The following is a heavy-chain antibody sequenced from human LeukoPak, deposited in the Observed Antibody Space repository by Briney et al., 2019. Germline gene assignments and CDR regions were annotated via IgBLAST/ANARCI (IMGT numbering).Heavy chain of an antibody. J-gene: IGHJ4*02. D-gene: IGHD3-3*01. CDR3: ARDTGPYDFWSGYSLDDY. CDR2: INPNSGGT. V-gene: IGHV1-2*02. CDR1: GYTFTVYY. Sequence: ASVKVSCKASGYTFTVYYMHWVRQAPGQGLEWMGWINPNSGGTNYAQKFQGRVTMTRDTSISTAYMELSRLRSDDTAVYYCARDTGPYDFWSGYSLDDYWGQGTLVTVSS.